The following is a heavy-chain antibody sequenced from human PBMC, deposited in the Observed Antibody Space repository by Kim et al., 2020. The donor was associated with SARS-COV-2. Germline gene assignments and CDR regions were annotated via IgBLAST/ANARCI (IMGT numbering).Heavy chain of an antibody. CDR3: AKHLHGRPPSYDSSGYPPDFDY. Sequence: GGSLRLFCAASGFTFSSYAMSWVRQAPGKGLEWVSAISGSGGSTYYADSVKGRFTISRDNSKNTLYLQMNSLRAEDTAVYYCAKHLHGRPPSYDSSGYPPDFDYWGQGTLVTVSS. CDR2: ISGSGGST. V-gene: IGHV3-23*01. CDR1: GFTFSSYA. D-gene: IGHD3-22*01. J-gene: IGHJ4*02.